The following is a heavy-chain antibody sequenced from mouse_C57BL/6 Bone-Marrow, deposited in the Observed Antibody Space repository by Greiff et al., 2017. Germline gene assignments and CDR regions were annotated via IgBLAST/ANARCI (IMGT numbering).Heavy chain of an antibody. D-gene: IGHD2-4*01. CDR3: TRPYYDYDRGYYAMDY. J-gene: IGHJ4*01. CDR1: GYTFTDYE. V-gene: IGHV1-15*01. CDR2: IDPETGGT. Sequence: QLQQSGAELVRPGASVTLSCKASGYTFTDYEMHWVKQTPVHGLEWIGAIDPETGGTAYNQKFKGKAILTADKSSSTAYMELRSLTSEDSAVYYCTRPYYDYDRGYYAMDYWGQGTSVTVSS.